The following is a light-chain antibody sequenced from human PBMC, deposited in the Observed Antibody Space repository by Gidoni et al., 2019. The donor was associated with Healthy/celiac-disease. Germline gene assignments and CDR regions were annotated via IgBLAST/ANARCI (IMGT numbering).Light chain of an antibody. CDR3: QQYYSYPQT. CDR1: QGISSY. J-gene: IGKJ2*01. CDR2: AAS. V-gene: IGKV1-8*01. Sequence: AIRITQSPSSLSASTGDRVTITCRASQGISSYLAWYQQKPGKAPKLLIYAASTLQSGVPSRFSGSGSGTDFTLTISCLQSEDFATYYCQQYYSYPQTFGQGTKLETK.